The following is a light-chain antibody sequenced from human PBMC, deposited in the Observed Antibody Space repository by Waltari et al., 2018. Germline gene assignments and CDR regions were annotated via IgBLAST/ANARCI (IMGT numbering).Light chain of an antibody. J-gene: IGLJ3*02. CDR3: CSYAGNYIWV. V-gene: IGLV2-23*02. Sequence: QSALTQPASVSGSPGQSVTISCTGASSAIGRYDIVSWYQQHPGNAPKLIICDVSKRPSGVSVRFSGSESGDTASLTISGLQFKDEADYYCCSYAGNYIWVFGGGTRLTVL. CDR2: DVS. CDR1: SSAIGRYDI.